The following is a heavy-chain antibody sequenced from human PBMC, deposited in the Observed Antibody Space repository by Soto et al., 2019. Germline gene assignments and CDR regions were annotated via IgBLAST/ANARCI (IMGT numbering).Heavy chain of an antibody. CDR3: AREPIRGNWFDP. Sequence: GSWIRQPPGKGLEWIGYIYYSGSTNYNPSLKCRVTISVDTSKNQFSLNLSSVTAADTAVYYCAREPIRGNWFDPWGQGTLVTVSS. J-gene: IGHJ5*02. CDR2: IYYSGST. D-gene: IGHD1-20*01. V-gene: IGHV4-59*01.